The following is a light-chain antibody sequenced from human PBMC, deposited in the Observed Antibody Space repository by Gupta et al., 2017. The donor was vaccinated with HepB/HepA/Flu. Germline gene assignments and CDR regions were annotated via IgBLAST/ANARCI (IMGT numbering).Light chain of an antibody. CDR1: TGTVTSTHY. CDR2: DTN. J-gene: IGLJ2*01. Sequence: QAVVTQEPSLTVSPGGTVTLTCGSSTGTVTSTHYPYWFQLKPGQAPTTLIYDTNNKQSWAFARFSGSLLGGKAALTLAGAQPEDEDDYYCLLSYDGVRVFGGGTKLTVL. V-gene: IGLV7-46*01. CDR3: LLSYDGVRV.